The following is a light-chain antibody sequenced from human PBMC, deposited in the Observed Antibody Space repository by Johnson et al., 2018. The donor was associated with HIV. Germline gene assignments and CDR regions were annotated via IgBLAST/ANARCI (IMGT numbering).Light chain of an antibody. J-gene: IGLJ1*01. Sequence: QSVLTQPPSVSAAPGQKVTISCSGSNSNIGNNYVSWYQQVPGTAPKLLIYDNNKRPSGIPDRFSGSKSGTSATLDITGLQTGDEADYYCGTWDNSLNVYVFGTGTKVTVL. CDR2: DNN. CDR3: GTWDNSLNVYV. V-gene: IGLV1-51*01. CDR1: NSNIGNNY.